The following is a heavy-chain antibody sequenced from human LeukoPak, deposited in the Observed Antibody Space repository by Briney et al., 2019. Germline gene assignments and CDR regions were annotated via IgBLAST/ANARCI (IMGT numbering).Heavy chain of an antibody. V-gene: IGHV1-46*01. CDR3: ARVAAEVVGVPGPIGFGWLRRDYYYMDV. CDR2: INPSGGST. Sequence: GASVKVSCEASGYTFTSYYMHWVRQAPGEGLEWMGTINPSGGSTSYAQKFQGRVTMTRDMSTSTVYMELSSLRSEDTAVYYCARVAAEVVGVPGPIGFGWLRRDYYYMDVRGKGTTVTVSS. J-gene: IGHJ6*03. CDR1: GYTFTSYY. D-gene: IGHD2-2*02.